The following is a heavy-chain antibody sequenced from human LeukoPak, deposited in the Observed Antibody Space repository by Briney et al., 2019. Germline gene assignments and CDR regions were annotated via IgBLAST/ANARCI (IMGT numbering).Heavy chain of an antibody. CDR2: ISYDGSNK. J-gene: IGHJ4*02. V-gene: IGHV3-30*18. D-gene: IGHD2-8*01. Sequence: PGGSLRLSCAASGFTFSSYGMHWVRQAPGKGLEWVAVISYDGSNKYYADSVKGRFTISRGNSKNTLYLQMNSLRAEDAAVYYCAKDLMGFAGYFDYWGQGTLVTISS. CDR3: AKDLMGFAGYFDY. CDR1: GFTFSSYG.